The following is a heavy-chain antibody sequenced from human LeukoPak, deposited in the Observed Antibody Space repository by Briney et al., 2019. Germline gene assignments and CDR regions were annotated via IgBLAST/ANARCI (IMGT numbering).Heavy chain of an antibody. J-gene: IGHJ4*02. Sequence: ASVKVSCKASGFTFVNSVVQWVRQARGQRLEWIGWIVVGSGNTDYAQKFQERVTITRDMSTNTAYMELSSLGSEDTAVYYCATDVNWNYGLFDYWGQGTLVTVSS. CDR1: GFTFVNSV. V-gene: IGHV1-58*01. CDR3: ATDVNWNYGLFDY. D-gene: IGHD1-7*01. CDR2: IVVGSGNT.